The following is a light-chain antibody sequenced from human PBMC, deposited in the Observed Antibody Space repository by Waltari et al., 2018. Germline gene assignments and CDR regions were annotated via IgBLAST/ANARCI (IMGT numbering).Light chain of an antibody. J-gene: IGKJ1*01. CDR3: QQRSNWWT. V-gene: IGKV3-11*01. Sequence: EIVLTQSPATLSLSPGERATLSCRASRSVGTYLDWYQHRPGQAPRLLIYDASKRATGIPARFSGSGSGTDFTLTITSLDPEDFAVYYCQQRSNWWTFGQGTKVEIK. CDR1: RSVGTY. CDR2: DAS.